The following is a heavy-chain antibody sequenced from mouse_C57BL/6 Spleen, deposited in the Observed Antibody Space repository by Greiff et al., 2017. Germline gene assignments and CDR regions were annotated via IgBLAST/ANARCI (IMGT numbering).Heavy chain of an antibody. CDR3: ARGETAQATFAY. J-gene: IGHJ3*01. Sequence: QVQLQQPGAELVMPGASVKLSCKASGYTFTSYWMHWVKQRPGQGLEWIGEMDPSDSYTNYNQKFKGKSTLTVDKSPSTAYMQLSSLTSEDSAVYYCARGETAQATFAYWGQGTLVTVSA. CDR1: GYTFTSYW. CDR2: MDPSDSYT. D-gene: IGHD3-2*02. V-gene: IGHV1-69*01.